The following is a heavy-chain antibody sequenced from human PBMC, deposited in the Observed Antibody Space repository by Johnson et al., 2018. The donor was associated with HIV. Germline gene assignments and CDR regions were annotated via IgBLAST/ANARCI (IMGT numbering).Heavy chain of an antibody. CDR2: ISYDGSNQ. J-gene: IGHJ3*02. CDR3: ATVNYKAFEI. Sequence: QVQLVESGGGVVQPGRSLRLSRAASGFTFSSYAMHWVRQAPGKGLEWVAVISYDGSNQYYADSVKGRFTISRDSSRTTVYVQMNSLRAEDTAVYYGATVNYKAFEIWGQGTMVTFSS. V-gene: IGHV3-30*14. D-gene: IGHD4-11*01. CDR1: GFTFSSYA.